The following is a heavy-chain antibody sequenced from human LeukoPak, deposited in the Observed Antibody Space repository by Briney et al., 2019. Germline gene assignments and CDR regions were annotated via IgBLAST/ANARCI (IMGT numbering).Heavy chain of an antibody. V-gene: IGHV3-48*01. CDR1: GFTFSSYT. D-gene: IGHD6-13*01. CDR3: ARGRGSWYGVYFDY. Sequence: PGGSLRLSCAASGFTFSSYTMNWVRQAPGKGLGWVSYISSSSSTIYYADSVKGRFTISRDNAKNSLYLQMNSLRTEDTAVYYCARGRGSWYGVYFDYWGQGTLVTVSS. J-gene: IGHJ4*02. CDR2: ISSSSSTI.